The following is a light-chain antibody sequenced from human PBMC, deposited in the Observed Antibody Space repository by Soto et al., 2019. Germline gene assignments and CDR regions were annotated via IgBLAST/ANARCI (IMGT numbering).Light chain of an antibody. Sequence: EIVMTQSPVALSVSPGESAALSCRASQSVGRNFAWYQQRPGQAPRVLIYGTSTRATGVRARFSGSGSGTDFTLTISSLQSEDFAVYYCQQYNKWPYTFGQGTRLEIK. J-gene: IGKJ2*01. V-gene: IGKV3-15*01. CDR2: GTS. CDR1: QSVGRN. CDR3: QQYNKWPYT.